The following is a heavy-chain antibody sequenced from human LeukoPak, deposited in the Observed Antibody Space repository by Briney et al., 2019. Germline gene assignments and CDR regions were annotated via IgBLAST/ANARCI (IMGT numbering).Heavy chain of an antibody. Sequence: PSETLSLTCTVSGGSISSYYWSWIRQPPGKGLEWIGYIYYSGSTNYNPSLESRVTISVDTSKNQFSLKLSSVTAADTAVYYCARDGHVMDVWGKGTTVTVSS. CDR1: GGSISSYY. J-gene: IGHJ6*03. V-gene: IGHV4-59*01. CDR2: IYYSGST. CDR3: ARDGHVMDV.